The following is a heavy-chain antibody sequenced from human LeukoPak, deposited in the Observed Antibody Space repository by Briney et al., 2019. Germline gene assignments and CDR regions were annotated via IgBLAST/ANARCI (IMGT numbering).Heavy chain of an antibody. CDR1: GGSISSGGYS. CDR3: ARVGSGVAFDY. V-gene: IGHV4-30-2*01. CDR2: IYHSGST. Sequence: SETLSLTCAVSGGSISSGGYSWSWIRQPPGKGLEWIGYIYHSGSTYYNPSLKSRVTISVDRSKSQFSLKLSSVTAADAAVYYCARVGSGVAFDYWDQGTLATVSA. J-gene: IGHJ4*02. D-gene: IGHD3-3*01.